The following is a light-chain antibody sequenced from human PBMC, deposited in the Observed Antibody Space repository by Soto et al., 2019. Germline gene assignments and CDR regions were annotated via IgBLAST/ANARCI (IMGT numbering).Light chain of an antibody. Sequence: QSPLTQPPSSSGSPGQSLTISCTGTSSDVGGYNYVSWYQQHPGKAPKLMIYEVTKRPSGVPDRFSGSKSGNTASLTVSGLQAEDEADYYCSSYAGSKTLFGGGTKLTVL. CDR1: SSDVGGYNY. CDR2: EVT. J-gene: IGLJ2*01. CDR3: SSYAGSKTL. V-gene: IGLV2-8*01.